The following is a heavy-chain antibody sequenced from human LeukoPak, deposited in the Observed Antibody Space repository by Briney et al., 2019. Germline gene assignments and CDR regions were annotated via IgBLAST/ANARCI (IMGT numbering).Heavy chain of an antibody. CDR2: ISGSGGST. J-gene: IGHJ4*02. CDR3: AKTTYYDFRSDYPEYYFDY. CDR1: GFTFSSYA. D-gene: IGHD3-3*01. Sequence: GGSLRLSCAASGFTFSSYAMSWDRQAPGKGLEWVSGISGSGGSTYYADSVKGRFTISRDNSKNTLYLQMNSLRAEDTAVYYCAKTTYYDFRSDYPEYYFDYWGQGTLVTVSS. V-gene: IGHV3-23*01.